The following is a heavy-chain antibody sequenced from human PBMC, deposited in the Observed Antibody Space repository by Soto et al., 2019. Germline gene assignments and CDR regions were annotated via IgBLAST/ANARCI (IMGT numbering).Heavy chain of an antibody. CDR3: ARQENPAYGMDV. Sequence: AASVKVSCKASGYTFTNDGISWVRQAPGQGLEWMGWISAYNGNTNYAQSLQGRVTMTTDTSTSTAYMELWSLRSDDTAVYYCARQENPAYGMDVWGQGTTVTVSS. J-gene: IGHJ6*02. CDR2: ISAYNGNT. CDR1: GYTFTNDG. V-gene: IGHV1-18*01. D-gene: IGHD2-15*01.